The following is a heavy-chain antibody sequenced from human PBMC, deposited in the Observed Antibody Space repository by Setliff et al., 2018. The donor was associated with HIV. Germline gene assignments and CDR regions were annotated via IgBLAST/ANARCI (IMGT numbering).Heavy chain of an antibody. CDR1: GGSISSSSYY. D-gene: IGHD3-22*01. CDR2: LYYRGTT. CDR3: ARDRLTYYFDY. Sequence: SETLSLTCTVSGGSISSSSYYWGWIRQPPGKGPEWIGSLYYRGTTYYNPSLKSRVTISTGTSNNQFSLTLSSVTAADTAVYYCARDRLTYYFDYWGQGILVTVSS. V-gene: IGHV4-39*02. J-gene: IGHJ4*02.